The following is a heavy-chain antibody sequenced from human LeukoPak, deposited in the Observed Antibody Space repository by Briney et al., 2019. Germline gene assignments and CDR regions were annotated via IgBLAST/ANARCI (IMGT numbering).Heavy chain of an antibody. V-gene: IGHV3-53*04. Sequence: GGSLRLSCAASGFTVSSNYMSWVRQAPGRGLEWVSVSYSGGSTYYADSVKGRFTISRHNSKNTLYLQINSLRAEDTAVYYCARVRSGSYAYWGQGTLVTVSS. CDR1: GFTVSSNY. CDR2: SYSGGST. CDR3: ARVRSGSYAY. D-gene: IGHD1-26*01. J-gene: IGHJ4*02.